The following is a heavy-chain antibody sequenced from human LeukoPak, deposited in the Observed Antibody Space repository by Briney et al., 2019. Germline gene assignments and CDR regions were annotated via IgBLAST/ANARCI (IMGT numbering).Heavy chain of an antibody. V-gene: IGHV4-30-2*01. Sequence: PSQTLSLTCAVSGGSISSGGYSWSWIRQPPGKGLEWIGYIYHSGSTYYNPSLKSRVTISVDRSKNQFSLKLSSVTAADTAVYYCASSSGYYGHYFDYWGQGTLVTVSS. D-gene: IGHD3-22*01. CDR1: GGSISSGGYS. J-gene: IGHJ4*02. CDR2: IYHSGST. CDR3: ASSSGYYGHYFDY.